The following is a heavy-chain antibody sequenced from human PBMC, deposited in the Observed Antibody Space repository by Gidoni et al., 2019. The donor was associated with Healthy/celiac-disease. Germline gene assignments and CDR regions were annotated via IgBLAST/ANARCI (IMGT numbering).Heavy chain of an antibody. J-gene: IGHJ3*02. D-gene: IGHD3-22*01. CDR2: IIPIFGTA. V-gene: IGHV1-69*01. Sequence: QVQLVQSGAEVKKPGSSVKVSCKASGGTFSSYAISWVRQAPGQGVEWMGGIIPIFGTANYAQKFQGRVTITADESTSTAYMELSSLRSEDTAVYYCARDRREYYYDSSGYPRGNDAFDIWGQGTMVTVSS. CDR1: GGTFSSYA. CDR3: ARDRREYYYDSSGYPRGNDAFDI.